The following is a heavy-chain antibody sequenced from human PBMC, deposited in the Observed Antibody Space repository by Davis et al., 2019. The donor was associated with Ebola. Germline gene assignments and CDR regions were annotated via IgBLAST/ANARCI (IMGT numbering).Heavy chain of an antibody. CDR1: GFTFGDYA. J-gene: IGHJ2*01. V-gene: IGHV3-21*01. Sequence: GESLKISCTASGFTFGDYAINWVRQAPGKGLEWVSFISSSSNYIYYADSVKGRFTVSRDNAKNSLYLQMNSLRAEDTAVYYCVRDPALVVTGGGWFFGLWGRGTLVTVSS. D-gene: IGHD2-21*02. CDR2: ISSSSNYI. CDR3: VRDPALVVTGGGWFFGL.